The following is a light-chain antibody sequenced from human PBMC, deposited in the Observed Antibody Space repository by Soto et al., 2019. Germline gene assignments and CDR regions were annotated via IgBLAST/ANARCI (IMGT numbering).Light chain of an antibody. Sequence: IQLTQAPSSLSPSVGERVIITFRACQFISTYLNWYQQKPGQAPKLLIYAASSLVGGVPSRFSGGGSGTDFTLTITSLQPEDFATYSCQQSQSTPYTFGQGTKVDIK. CDR3: QQSQSTPYT. V-gene: IGKV1-39*01. J-gene: IGKJ2*01. CDR1: QFISTY. CDR2: AAS.